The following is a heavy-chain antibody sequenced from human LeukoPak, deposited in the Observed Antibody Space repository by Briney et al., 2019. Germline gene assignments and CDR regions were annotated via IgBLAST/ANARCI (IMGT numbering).Heavy chain of an antibody. J-gene: IGHJ6*02. CDR2: ISYDGSNK. Sequence: GGSLRLSCAASRFTFSRYGLHWVRQAPGKGLEWVAAISYDGSNKYYGDSVKGRFTISRDNSKNTLYLQMNSLRAEDTALYYCAKELKWGEYYGMDVWGQGTTVTVSS. CDR3: AKELKWGEYYGMDV. CDR1: RFTFSRYG. V-gene: IGHV3-30*18. D-gene: IGHD3-16*01.